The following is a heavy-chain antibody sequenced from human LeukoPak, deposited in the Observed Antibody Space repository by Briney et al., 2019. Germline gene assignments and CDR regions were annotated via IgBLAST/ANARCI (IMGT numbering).Heavy chain of an antibody. D-gene: IGHD3-22*01. Sequence: GGSLRLSCIASGFTLSSYEMSWIRQAPGKGLEWVANIKQDGSEKYYVDSVKGRFTISRDNAKNSLYLQMNSLRAEDTAVYYCAQIEYYYDSSGYPHWGQGTLVTVSS. V-gene: IGHV3-7*01. CDR1: GFTLSSYE. CDR2: IKQDGSEK. J-gene: IGHJ4*02. CDR3: AQIEYYYDSSGYPH.